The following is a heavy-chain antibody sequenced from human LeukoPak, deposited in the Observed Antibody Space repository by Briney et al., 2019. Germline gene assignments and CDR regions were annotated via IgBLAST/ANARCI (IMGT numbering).Heavy chain of an antibody. Sequence: SETLSLTCTVSSGSISSYYWSWIRQPAGKGLEWIGRIYTSGNTNYNPSLKSRVAMSVDTSKNQFSLKLSSVTAADTAVYYCARDSADLTGYYMIDYWGQGTLVTVSS. CDR1: SGSISSYY. V-gene: IGHV4-4*07. D-gene: IGHD3-9*01. J-gene: IGHJ4*02. CDR2: IYTSGNT. CDR3: ARDSADLTGYYMIDY.